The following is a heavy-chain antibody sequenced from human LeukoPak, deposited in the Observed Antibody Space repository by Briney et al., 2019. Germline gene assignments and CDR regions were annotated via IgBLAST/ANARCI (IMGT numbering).Heavy chain of an antibody. Sequence: SETLSLTCTVSGGSISSYYWSWIRQPPGKGLEWIGYIYYSGSTNYNPSLKSRVTISVDTSKNQFSLKLSSVTAADTAVYYCAGDRVYYDSSGYDYWGQGTLVTVSS. CDR2: IYYSGST. D-gene: IGHD3-22*01. CDR1: GGSISSYY. V-gene: IGHV4-59*01. J-gene: IGHJ4*02. CDR3: AGDRVYYDSSGYDY.